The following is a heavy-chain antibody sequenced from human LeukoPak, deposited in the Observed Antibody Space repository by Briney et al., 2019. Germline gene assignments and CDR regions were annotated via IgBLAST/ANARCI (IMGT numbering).Heavy chain of an antibody. CDR3: ANISVPEF. CDR2: IFPSGGEI. CDR1: GFTFSTFA. J-gene: IGHJ1*01. D-gene: IGHD3-10*01. V-gene: IGHV3-23*01. Sequence: GGSLRLSCEASGFTFSTFAMIWVRQPPGKGLEWVSSIFPSGGEIHYADSVRGRFTISRDNSKSTLFLQMNSMRAEAPAVYYLANISVPEFWGQGNLVTVSS.